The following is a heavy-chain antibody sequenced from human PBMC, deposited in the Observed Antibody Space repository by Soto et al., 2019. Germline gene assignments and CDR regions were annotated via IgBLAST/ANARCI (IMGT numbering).Heavy chain of an antibody. CDR1: GFSLSTSGVG. CDR3: AHTLTYYPDGSGYYYRY. V-gene: IGHV2-5*01. Sequence: GSGPTLVNPTQTLTLTCTFSGFSLSTSGVGVGWIRQPPGKALEWLALIYWNDDKRYSPSLESRLTITKDTSKNQVVFTVTDMDPVDTATYYCAHTLTYYPDGSGYYYRYWGQGTLVTVSS. CDR2: IYWNDDK. D-gene: IGHD3-22*01. J-gene: IGHJ4*02.